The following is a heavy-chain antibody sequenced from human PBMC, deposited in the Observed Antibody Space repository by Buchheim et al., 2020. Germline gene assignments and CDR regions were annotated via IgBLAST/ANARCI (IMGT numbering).Heavy chain of an antibody. CDR3: ATGSNWGSGYYFQY. J-gene: IGHJ4*02. CDR1: GFTFNNYA. D-gene: IGHD7-27*01. V-gene: IGHV3-23*01. Sequence: EVQLLESGGGLVQPGGSLRLICAASGFTFNNYAMGWVRQAPGKGLEWVSSISGRGDKTYYADSVKGRFTISRDNSKNTLYLQMDSLRAEDTAVYHCATGSNWGSGYYFQYWGQGTL. CDR2: ISGRGDKT.